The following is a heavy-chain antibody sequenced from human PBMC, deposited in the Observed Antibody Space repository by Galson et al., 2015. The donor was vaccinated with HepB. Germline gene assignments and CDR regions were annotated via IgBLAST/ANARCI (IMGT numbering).Heavy chain of an antibody. CDR3: ARRGEWLYYSWLDP. CDR1: GFTFSSHW. Sequence: SLRLSCAASGFTFSSHWMTWVRQAPGKGLEWVANIKQDGSEKYYVDSVQGRFTISRDNAKNSLHLQMNSLRVEDTAVYYCARRGEWLYYSWLDPWGQGTLVTVSS. CDR2: IKQDGSEK. D-gene: IGHD3-3*01. J-gene: IGHJ5*02. V-gene: IGHV3-7*03.